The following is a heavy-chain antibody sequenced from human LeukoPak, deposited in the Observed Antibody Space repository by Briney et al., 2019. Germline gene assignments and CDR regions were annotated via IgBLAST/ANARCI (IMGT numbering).Heavy chain of an antibody. Sequence: GGSLRLSCAASGFTFSSYNMNWVHQAPGKGLEWVSSISSTSDYTYYADSVKGRFTISRDNAKNSLFLQMNSLRAEDTAVYYCGDATSDYWGQGTLVTVSS. CDR3: GDATSDY. CDR2: ISSTSDYT. V-gene: IGHV3-21*01. D-gene: IGHD1-26*01. J-gene: IGHJ4*02. CDR1: GFTFSSYN.